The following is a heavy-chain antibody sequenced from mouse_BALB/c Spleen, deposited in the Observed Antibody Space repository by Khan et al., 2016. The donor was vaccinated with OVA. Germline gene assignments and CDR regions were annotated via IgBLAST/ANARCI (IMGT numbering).Heavy chain of an antibody. CDR1: GDSISSGY. CDR3: ARSTYRYAFAY. Sequence: EVQLQESGPSLVQPSQTLSLTCSVTGDSISSGYWSWIRKFPGNKLEYMGYMISSGYTYYNPSLKSRISITRHTAKNQYYLQVNPVTTEDTATCYCARSTYRYAFAYWGQGTLVTVSA. J-gene: IGHJ3*01. CDR2: MISSGYT. V-gene: IGHV3-8*02. D-gene: IGHD2-14*01.